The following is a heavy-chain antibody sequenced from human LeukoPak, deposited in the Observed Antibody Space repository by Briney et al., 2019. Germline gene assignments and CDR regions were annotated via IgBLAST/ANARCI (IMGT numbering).Heavy chain of an antibody. V-gene: IGHV3-21*01. CDR1: GFTFSSYN. J-gene: IGHJ4*02. D-gene: IGHD3-9*01. Sequence: GGSLRLSCAASGFTFSSYNMNWVRQAPGKGLEWVSSISSSSSYIYYADSVKGRFTISRDTAKSSLYLQMNSLRAEDTAMYYCARVTLTGYFAFDSWGQGTLVTVSS. CDR3: ARVTLTGYFAFDS. CDR2: ISSSSSYI.